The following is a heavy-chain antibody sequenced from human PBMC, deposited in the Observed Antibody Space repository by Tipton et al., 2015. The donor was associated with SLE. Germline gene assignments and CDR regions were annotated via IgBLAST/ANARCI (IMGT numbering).Heavy chain of an antibody. CDR3: ARTSGSYMDY. CDR1: GGSISSGDYY. V-gene: IGHV4-61*08. D-gene: IGHD3-10*01. J-gene: IGHJ4*02. CDR2: IYHSGGT. Sequence: TLSLTCTVPGGSISSGDYYWSWIRQPPGKGLEWIGYIYHSGGTNHSPSLRSRLTTSVDTSKNQFSLKLSSVTAADTAVYYCARTSGSYMDYWGQGTLVTVSS.